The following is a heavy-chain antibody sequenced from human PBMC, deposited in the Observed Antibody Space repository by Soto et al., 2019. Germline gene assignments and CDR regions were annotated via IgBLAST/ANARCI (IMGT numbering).Heavy chain of an antibody. CDR1: GFSFSDYY. Sequence: GGSLRLSCAASGFSFSDYYMSWFRQAPGKGLEWVSYISGSSGYTNYADSVKGRFTISRDNAKNSLYLQMNSLRAEDTAVYYCARGYYESSDYFVGSPIFDYWGQGSLVTVSS. D-gene: IGHD3-22*01. V-gene: IGHV3-11*05. CDR3: ARGYYESSDYFVGSPIFDY. J-gene: IGHJ4*02. CDR2: ISGSSGYT.